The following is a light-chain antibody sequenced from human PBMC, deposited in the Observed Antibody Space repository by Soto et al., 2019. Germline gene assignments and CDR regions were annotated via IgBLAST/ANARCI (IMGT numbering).Light chain of an antibody. Sequence: EIVLTQSPVTLSLSPLEIATLSCMASQSVSSKLAWYQQKPGQAPRLLIYDASNRATGIPARFSGSGSGTDFTLTISSLEPEDFAVYYCQQRSNWPPRFTFGPGTKVDIK. CDR3: QQRSNWPPRFT. J-gene: IGKJ3*01. CDR2: DAS. CDR1: QSVSSK. V-gene: IGKV3-11*01.